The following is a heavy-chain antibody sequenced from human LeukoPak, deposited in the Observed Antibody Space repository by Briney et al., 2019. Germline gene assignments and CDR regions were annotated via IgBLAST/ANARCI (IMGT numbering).Heavy chain of an antibody. D-gene: IGHD6-13*01. CDR2: ISSSSSYI. CDR1: GFTFSSYS. J-gene: IGHJ5*02. CDR3: ARWTGQQRDNWFDP. V-gene: IGHV3-21*01. Sequence: GGSLRLSCAASGFTFSSYSMNWVRQAPGKGLEWVSSISSSSSYICYADSVKGRFTISRDNAKNSLYLQMNSLRAEDTAVYYCARWTGQQRDNWFDPWGQGTLVTASS.